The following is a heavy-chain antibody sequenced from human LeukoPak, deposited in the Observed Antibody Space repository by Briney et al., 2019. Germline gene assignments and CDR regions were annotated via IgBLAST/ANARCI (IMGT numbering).Heavy chain of an antibody. CDR2: ISYDGSNK. CDR3: ARAPHRYSSSQAALDY. J-gene: IGHJ4*02. CDR1: GFTFSSYA. Sequence: PGRSLRLSCAASGFTFSSYAMHWVRQAPGKGLEWVAVISYDGSNKYYADSVKGRFTISRDNSKNTLYLQMNSLRAEDTAVYYCARAPHRYSSSQAALDYCGQGTLVSVSS. D-gene: IGHD6-13*01. V-gene: IGHV3-30*04.